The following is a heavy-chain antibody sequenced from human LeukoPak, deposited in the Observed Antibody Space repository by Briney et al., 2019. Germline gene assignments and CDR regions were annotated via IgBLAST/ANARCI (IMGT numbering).Heavy chain of an antibody. CDR3: ARTHYDSSAYYSPAGY. Sequence: ASVKLSCKASGYTFTGYNMHWVRQAPGQGLEWMAWINVHTGVAHYAQKFHGSVTMTRDTTITTYYLVQSRLRSDDPAVFYCARTHYDSSAYYSPAGYWGQGTLVIVSS. V-gene: IGHV1-2*02. CDR1: GYTFTGYN. J-gene: IGHJ4*02. CDR2: INVHTGVA. D-gene: IGHD3-22*01.